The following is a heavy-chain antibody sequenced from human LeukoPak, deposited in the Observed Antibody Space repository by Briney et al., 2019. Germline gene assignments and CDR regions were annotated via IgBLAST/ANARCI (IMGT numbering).Heavy chain of an antibody. CDR2: INYSGDT. J-gene: IGHJ4*02. CDR3: RRGDYNNYYFDY. Sequence: PSETLSLTCAVDGGSLSGYYWSWLRQPPGKGLEWIGEINYSGDTSYNPSLKSRVTISVDTSKDQFSLTVRSVTAADTAVYLCRRGDYNNYYFDYWGQGPLVTVSS. CDR1: GGSLSGYY. V-gene: IGHV4-34*01. D-gene: IGHD4-11*01.